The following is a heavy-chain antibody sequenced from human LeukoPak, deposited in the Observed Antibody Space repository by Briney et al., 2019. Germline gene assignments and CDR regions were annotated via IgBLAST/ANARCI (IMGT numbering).Heavy chain of an antibody. D-gene: IGHD4-11*01. CDR1: GFTFSSYG. Sequence: GGSLRLSCAASGFTFSSYGMHWVRQAPGKGLEWVAFIRYDGSSKYYADSVKGRFTISRDNSKNTLYLQMNSLRAEDTAVYYCAREAVATGDWYIDLWGRGTLVTVSS. J-gene: IGHJ2*01. CDR2: IRYDGSSK. V-gene: IGHV3-30*02. CDR3: AREAVATGDWYIDL.